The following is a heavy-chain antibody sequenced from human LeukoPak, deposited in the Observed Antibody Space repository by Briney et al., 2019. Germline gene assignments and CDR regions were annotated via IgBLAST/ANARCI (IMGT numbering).Heavy chain of an antibody. CDR2: ISGSGGST. CDR1: GFSFYSYV. V-gene: IGHV3-23*01. J-gene: IGHJ4*02. Sequence: PGGSLRLSCAASGFSFYSYVMSWVRQAPGKGLEWVSAISGSGGSTYYADSVKGRFTISRDNSKHTLYLQMNSLRAEDTAVYYCAKHSAQRSVDIVATMGVWGQGTLVTVSS. D-gene: IGHD5-12*01. CDR3: AKHSAQRSVDIVATMGV.